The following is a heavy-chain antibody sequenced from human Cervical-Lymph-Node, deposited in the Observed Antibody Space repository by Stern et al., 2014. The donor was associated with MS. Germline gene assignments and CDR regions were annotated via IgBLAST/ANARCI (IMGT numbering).Heavy chain of an antibody. CDR1: GYSFTNYW. CDR2: IYPGDSDT. CDR3: ARRHCSSRRCGWFDP. D-gene: IGHD2-2*01. J-gene: IGHJ5*02. Sequence: VQLVQSGAEVKKPGESLKISCKGSGYSFTNYWIGWVRQMPGKGLEWMWIIYPGDSDTRYSPSFQGQVTISADKSISTAYLQWSSLKASDTAMYYCARRHCSSRRCGWFDPWGQGTLVTVSS. V-gene: IGHV5-51*01.